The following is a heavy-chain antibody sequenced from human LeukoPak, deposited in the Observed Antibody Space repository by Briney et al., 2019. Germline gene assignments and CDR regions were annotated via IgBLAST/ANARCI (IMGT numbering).Heavy chain of an antibody. J-gene: IGHJ4*02. CDR3: ARDRDYDYIWGTYRVFDY. Sequence: SQTLSLTCTVSGGSISSGGYYWSWIRQHPGKGLEWIGYIYYSGGTYYNPSLKSRVTISVDTSKNQFSLKLSSVTAADTAVYYCARDRDYDYIWGTYRVFDYWGQGTLVTVSS. D-gene: IGHD3-16*02. V-gene: IGHV4-31*03. CDR1: GGSISSGGYY. CDR2: IYYSGGT.